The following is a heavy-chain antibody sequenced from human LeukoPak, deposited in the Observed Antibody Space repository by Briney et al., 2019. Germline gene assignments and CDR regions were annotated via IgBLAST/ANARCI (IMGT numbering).Heavy chain of an antibody. Sequence: GGSLRLSCAASGFTFSICAMNWVRQAPGKGLEWVSGISGSGGSTYYADSVKGRFTISRDSSKNTVYLQMNSLRAEDTDVYYCAKADGSYKTLIDYWGQGTLVTVSS. V-gene: IGHV3-23*01. CDR3: AKADGSYKTLIDY. D-gene: IGHD3-10*01. CDR2: ISGSGGST. J-gene: IGHJ4*02. CDR1: GFTFSICA.